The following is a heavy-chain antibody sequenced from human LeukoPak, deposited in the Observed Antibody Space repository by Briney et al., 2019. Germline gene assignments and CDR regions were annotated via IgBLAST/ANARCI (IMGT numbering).Heavy chain of an antibody. J-gene: IGHJ5*02. CDR2: IIPIFGTA. D-gene: IGHD2-2*01. CDR1: GGTFSGYA. Sequence: SVKVSCKASGGTFSGYAISWVRQAPGQGLEWMGGIIPIFGTANYAQKFQGRVTITADESTSTAYMELSSLRSEDTAVYYCARGGYCSSTSCYEVDWFDPWGQGTLVTVSS. V-gene: IGHV1-69*13. CDR3: ARGGYCSSTSCYEVDWFDP.